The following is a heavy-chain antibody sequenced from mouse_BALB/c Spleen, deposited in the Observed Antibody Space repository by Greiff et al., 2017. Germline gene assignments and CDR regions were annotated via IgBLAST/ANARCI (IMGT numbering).Heavy chain of an antibody. Sequence: QVQLQQPGSVLVRPGASVKLSCKASGYTFTSSWMHWAQQRPGQGLEWVGEIHPNSSNTNYNEKFKGKATLTVDTSSSTAYVDLSSLTSENSAVYYGARSYDYDVGYWGQGTTLTVSS. V-gene: IGHV1S130*01. CDR3: ARSYDYDVGY. CDR2: IHPNSSNT. J-gene: IGHJ2*01. CDR1: GYTFTSSW. D-gene: IGHD2-4*01.